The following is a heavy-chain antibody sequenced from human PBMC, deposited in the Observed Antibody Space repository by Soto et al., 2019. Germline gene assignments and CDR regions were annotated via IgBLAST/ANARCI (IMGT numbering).Heavy chain of an antibody. CDR2: ISGSGSST. CDR1: GFTFSDYD. Sequence: GGSLRLSCAASGFTFSDYDMSWIRQAPGKGLEWVSAISGSGSSTYYADSVEGRFTISRDNAKNTLYLQMNSLRAEDTAVYYCAKDSPYSHYDILTGYSGVFDYWGQGTLVTVSS. D-gene: IGHD3-9*01. V-gene: IGHV3-11*01. J-gene: IGHJ4*02. CDR3: AKDSPYSHYDILTGYSGVFDY.